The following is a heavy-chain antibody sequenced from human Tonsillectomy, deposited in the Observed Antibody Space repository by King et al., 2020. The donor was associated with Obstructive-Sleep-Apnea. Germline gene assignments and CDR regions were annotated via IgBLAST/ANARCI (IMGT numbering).Heavy chain of an antibody. Sequence: VQLVESGGGLVQPGRSLRLSCAASGFTFDDYAIHWVRRAPGKGLEWVSGISWNSGSLGYADSVKGRFTISRDNAKNSLYLQMNSLGPEDTAFYHCAKDVHYDILTGNIDYWGQGTLVTVSS. J-gene: IGHJ4*02. D-gene: IGHD3-9*01. CDR3: AKDVHYDILTGNIDY. CDR1: GFTFDDYA. CDR2: ISWNSGSL. V-gene: IGHV3-9*01.